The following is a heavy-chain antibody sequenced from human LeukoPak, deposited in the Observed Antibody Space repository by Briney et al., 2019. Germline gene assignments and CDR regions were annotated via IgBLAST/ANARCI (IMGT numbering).Heavy chain of an antibody. CDR1: GYTFTSYA. J-gene: IGHJ6*02. CDR2: INTNTGNP. D-gene: IGHD2-2*01. Sequence: ASVKVSCKASGYTFTSYAMNWVRQAPGQGLEWMGWINTNTGNPTYAQGFTGRFVFSLDTSVSTAYLQISSLKAEDTAVYYCARDPNPRYCSSTSCLLHYYYYGMDVWGQGTTVTVSS. CDR3: ARDPNPRYCSSTSCLLHYYYYGMDV. V-gene: IGHV7-4-1*02.